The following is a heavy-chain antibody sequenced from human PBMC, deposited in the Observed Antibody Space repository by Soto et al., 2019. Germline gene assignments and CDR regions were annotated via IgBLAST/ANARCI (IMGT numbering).Heavy chain of an antibody. D-gene: IGHD2-21*02. CDR2: IYYSGST. Sequence: TSETLSLTCTVSGGSISSGDYYWSWIRQPPGKGLEWIGYIYYSGSTYYNPSLKSRVTISVDTSKNQFSLKLSSVTAADTAVYYCARVKNYCGGDCYLPGPFDYWGQGTLVTVSS. V-gene: IGHV4-30-4*01. CDR1: GGSISSGDYY. CDR3: ARVKNYCGGDCYLPGPFDY. J-gene: IGHJ4*02.